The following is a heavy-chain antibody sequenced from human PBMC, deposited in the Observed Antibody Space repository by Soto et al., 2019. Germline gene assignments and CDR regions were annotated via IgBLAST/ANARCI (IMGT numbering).Heavy chain of an antibody. Sequence: QVQLVESGGGVVQPGRSLRLSCAASGFTFSSYAMHWVRQAPGKGLEWVAVISYDGSNKYYADSVKGRFTISRDNSKNTLYLQINSLRAEDKAVYYCARDPLWGTAMVLWYFDLWGRGTLVTVSS. CDR3: ARDPLWGTAMVLWYFDL. D-gene: IGHD5-18*01. CDR2: ISYDGSNK. CDR1: GFTFSSYA. J-gene: IGHJ2*01. V-gene: IGHV3-30-3*01.